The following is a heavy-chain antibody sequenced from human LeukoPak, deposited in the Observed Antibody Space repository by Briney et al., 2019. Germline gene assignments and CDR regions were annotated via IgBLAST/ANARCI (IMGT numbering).Heavy chain of an antibody. Sequence: SETLSLTCSVAGGSMSIYYWCWIRQPPGKGLEWIGYVSYSGSTNYNPSLKSRVTISVDTSKNQFSLKLSSVTAADTAVYYCASLSRVAGTFSEFLFWGQGTLVTVSS. CDR1: GGSMSIYY. J-gene: IGHJ4*02. V-gene: IGHV4-59*01. CDR3: ASLSRVAGTFSEFLF. CDR2: VSYSGST. D-gene: IGHD2-15*01.